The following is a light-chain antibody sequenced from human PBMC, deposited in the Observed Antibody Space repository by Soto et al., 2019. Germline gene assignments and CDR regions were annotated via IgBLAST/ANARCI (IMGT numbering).Light chain of an antibody. V-gene: IGLV4-69*01. CDR1: SGHSSYA. J-gene: IGLJ2*01. CDR3: QTWGTGIRV. Sequence: SLGASVKLTCTLSSGHSSYAIAWHQQQPEKGPRYLMKLNSDGSHSKGDGIPDRFSGSSSGAERYLTISSLQSEDEADYYCQTWGTGIRVFGGGTKLTVL. CDR2: LNSDGSH.